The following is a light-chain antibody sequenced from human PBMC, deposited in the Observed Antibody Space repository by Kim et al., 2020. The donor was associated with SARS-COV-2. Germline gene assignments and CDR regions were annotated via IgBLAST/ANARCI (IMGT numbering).Light chain of an antibody. CDR1: QDVVSY. J-gene: IGKJ2*01. CDR2: AAT. Sequence: SASTGDRVTVTCQTSQDVVSYLAWYQQKPGKAPKLLIYAATILQSGIPSRFSGSGSGTDFNLTINCLQSEDFATYFCQHYDTYPYAFGQGTKLEI. V-gene: IGKV1-8*01. CDR3: QHYDTYPYA.